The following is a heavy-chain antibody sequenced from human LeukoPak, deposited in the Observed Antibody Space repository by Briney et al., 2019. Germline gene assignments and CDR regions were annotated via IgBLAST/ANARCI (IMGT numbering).Heavy chain of an antibody. V-gene: IGHV3-48*01. Sequence: GGSLRLSCAASGFNFSIYSMNWVRQAPGKGLEWVSYITRSSTTIYYADSVKGRFTISRDNAKNSLYLQMNSLRVEDTAIYYCAKDCSSTTCSASFDYWGQGTLVTVSS. D-gene: IGHD2-2*01. CDR3: AKDCSSTTCSASFDY. J-gene: IGHJ4*02. CDR1: GFNFSIYS. CDR2: ITRSSTTI.